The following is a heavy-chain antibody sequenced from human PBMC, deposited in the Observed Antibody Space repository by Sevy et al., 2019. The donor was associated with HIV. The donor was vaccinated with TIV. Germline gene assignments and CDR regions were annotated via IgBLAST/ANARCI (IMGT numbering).Heavy chain of an antibody. J-gene: IGHJ4*02. V-gene: IGHV3-11*01. CDR2: ISSSGSTI. CDR1: GFTFSDYY. CDR3: AGGSLSGVDFDY. D-gene: IGHD1-26*01. Sequence: GGSLRLSCAASGFTFSDYYMSWIRQAPGKGLEWVSYISSSGSTIYYADSVKGRFTISRDNAKNSLYLQMNSLRAEDTALYYCAGGSLSGVDFDYWGQGTLVTVSS.